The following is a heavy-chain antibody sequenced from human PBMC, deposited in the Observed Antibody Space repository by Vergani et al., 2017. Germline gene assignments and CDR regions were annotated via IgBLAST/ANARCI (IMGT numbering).Heavy chain of an antibody. V-gene: IGHV1-69*01. CDR1: GGTFSSYA. J-gene: IGHJ6*03. Sequence: QVQLVQSGAEVKKPGSSVKVSCKASGGTFSSYAISWVRQAPGQGLEWMGGIIPIFGTANYAQKFQGRVTITADESTSTAYMELSSLRSEDTAVYYCARESRWYYGAGSYYNDPYYYYYKDVWGKGTTVTVS. CDR2: IIPIFGTA. D-gene: IGHD3-10*01. CDR3: ARESRWYYGAGSYYNDPYYYYYKDV.